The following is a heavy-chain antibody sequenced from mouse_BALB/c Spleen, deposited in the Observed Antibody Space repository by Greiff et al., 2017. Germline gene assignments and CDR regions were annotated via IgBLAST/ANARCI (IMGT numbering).Heavy chain of an antibody. J-gene: IGHJ3*01. V-gene: IGHV3-6*02. D-gene: IGHD2-4*01. CDR3: AKFYDYIAY. Sequence: VQLKESGPGLVKPSQSLSLTCSVTGYSITSGYYWNWIRQFPGNKLEWMGYISYDGSNNYNPSLKNRISITRDTSKNQFFLKLNSVTTEDTATYYCAKFYDYIAYWGQGTLVTVSA. CDR2: ISYDGSN. CDR1: GYSITSGYY.